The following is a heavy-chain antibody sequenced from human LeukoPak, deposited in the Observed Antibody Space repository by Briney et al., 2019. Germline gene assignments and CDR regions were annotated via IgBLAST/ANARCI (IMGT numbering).Heavy chain of an antibody. CDR1: GGSISSYY. J-gene: IGHJ5*02. CDR3: ARGLTYCGGDCYAP. CDR2: IYYTGST. V-gene: IGHV4-59*01. D-gene: IGHD2-21*02. Sequence: SETLSLTCTVSGGSISSYYRSWIRQPPGKGLEWIGNIYYTGSTNYNPSLKSRVTISVDTSKNQFSLKLSSVTAADTAVYYCARGLTYCGGDCYAPWGQGTQVTVSS.